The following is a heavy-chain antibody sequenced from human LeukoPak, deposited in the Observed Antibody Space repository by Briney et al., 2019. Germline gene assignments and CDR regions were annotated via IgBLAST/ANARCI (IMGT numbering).Heavy chain of an antibody. D-gene: IGHD6-19*01. Sequence: PGGSLRLSCAASGFTVRSNYMSWVRQAPGKGLEWVSVIYSGGSTYYADSVKGRFTISRANAKNTLYLQMNSLRAEDTAVYYCARPGYSSGWYYYFDYWGQGTLVTVSS. CDR1: GFTVRSNY. J-gene: IGHJ4*02. CDR3: ARPGYSSGWYYYFDY. V-gene: IGHV3-53*01. CDR2: IYSGGST.